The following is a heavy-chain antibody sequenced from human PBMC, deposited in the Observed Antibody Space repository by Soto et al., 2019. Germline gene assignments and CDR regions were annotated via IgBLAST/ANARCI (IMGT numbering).Heavy chain of an antibody. CDR1: GGSISSGDYY. D-gene: IGHD4-17*01. CDR2: IYYSGST. CDR3: ARDFYDYGDYDRPRVAFDI. Sequence: SETLSLTCTVSGGSISSGDYYWSWIRQPPGKGLEWIGYIYYSGSTYYNPSLKSRVTISVDTPKNQFSLKLSSVTAADMAVYYCARDFYDYGDYDRPRVAFDIWGQGTMVTVSS. J-gene: IGHJ3*02. V-gene: IGHV4-30-4*01.